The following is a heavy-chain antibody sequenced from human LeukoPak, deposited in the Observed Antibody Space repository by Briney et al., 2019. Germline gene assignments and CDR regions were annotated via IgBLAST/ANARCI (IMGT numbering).Heavy chain of an antibody. CDR3: ARSGGIIDY. J-gene: IGHJ4*02. V-gene: IGHV3-20*04. CDR1: GFTFDDYG. CDR2: ISWNSGSI. Sequence: GGSLRLSCAASGFTFDDYGMSWVRQAPGKGLEWVSGISWNSGSIGYADSVKGRFTISRDNAKNTLYLQMNSLRAEDTARYYCARSGGIIDYWGQGTLVTVSS. D-gene: IGHD3-10*01.